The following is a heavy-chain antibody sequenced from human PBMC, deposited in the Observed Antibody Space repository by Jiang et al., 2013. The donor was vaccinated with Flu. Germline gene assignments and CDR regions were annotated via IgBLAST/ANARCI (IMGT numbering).Heavy chain of an antibody. CDR3: ARECSGLAATNTLGYSSSCFGSFDI. CDR2: ISYDGSDN. V-gene: IGHV3-30-3*01. J-gene: IGHJ3*02. Sequence: VISYDGSDNLYADSVKGRFTISRDNSKNTLYLQMNSLRAEDTAVYYCARECSGLAATNTLGYSSSCFGSFDIWGQGTMVTVSS. D-gene: IGHD6-13*01.